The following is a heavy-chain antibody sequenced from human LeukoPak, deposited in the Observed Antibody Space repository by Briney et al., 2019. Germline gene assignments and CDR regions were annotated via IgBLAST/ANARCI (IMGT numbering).Heavy chain of an antibody. CDR3: ARAGGSGSPGYFDY. J-gene: IGHJ4*02. Sequence: PSETLSLTCTVSGGSMSSYYWSWVRQPPGKGLEWIGYVSDSGSTNSNPSLKSRVTISLDTSKNQFSLKLSAVTAADTAVYYCARAGGSGSPGYFDYWGQGTLVTVSS. CDR1: GGSMSSYY. CDR2: VSDSGST. V-gene: IGHV4-59*12. D-gene: IGHD3-10*01.